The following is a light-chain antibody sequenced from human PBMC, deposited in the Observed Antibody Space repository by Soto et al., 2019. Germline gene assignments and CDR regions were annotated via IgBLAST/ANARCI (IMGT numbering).Light chain of an antibody. V-gene: IGKV1-9*01. J-gene: IGKJ5*01. CDR1: QGISSF. CDR2: AAS. CDR3: QQVNT. Sequence: DIQLTQSPSFLSASVGDRVTITCRASQGISSFLAWYQQKPGKAPDLLIYAASTLQSGVPSRFSGSGSGTEFTLTSSSLQPEDFATYYCQQVNTFGQGTRLE.